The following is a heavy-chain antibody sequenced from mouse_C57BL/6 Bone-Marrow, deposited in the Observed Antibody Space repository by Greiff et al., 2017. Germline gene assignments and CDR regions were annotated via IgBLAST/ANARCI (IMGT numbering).Heavy chain of an antibody. Sequence: QVQLMQSGAELMKPGASVKLSCKATGYTFTGYWIEWVKQRPGHGLEWIGEILPGSGSTNYNEKFKGKGTLTADTSSNTAYMQLSSLKTEYSAIYYCARRGPYGSSHWYCDVWGTGTTVTVSS. CDR2: ILPGSGST. CDR3: ARRGPYGSSHWYCDV. V-gene: IGHV1-9*01. D-gene: IGHD1-1*01. CDR1: GYTFTGYW. J-gene: IGHJ1*03.